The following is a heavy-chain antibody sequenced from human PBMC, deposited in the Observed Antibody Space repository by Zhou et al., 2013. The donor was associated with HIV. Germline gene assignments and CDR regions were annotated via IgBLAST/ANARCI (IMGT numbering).Heavy chain of an antibody. CDR1: GYTFNSYG. J-gene: IGHJ2*01. D-gene: IGHD3-22*01. CDR2: ISAYNGDT. Sequence: VQLVQSGAEVKKPGASVKVSCKASGYTFNSYGINWVRQAPGQGLEWMGWISAYNGDTNYAQKLQGRVTMTTDTSTNTAHMELRSLRSDDTAVYYCARVVYYYDSSGYSSWYFDLWGRGTLVTVSS. V-gene: IGHV1-18*01. CDR3: ARVVYYYDSSGYSSWYFDL.